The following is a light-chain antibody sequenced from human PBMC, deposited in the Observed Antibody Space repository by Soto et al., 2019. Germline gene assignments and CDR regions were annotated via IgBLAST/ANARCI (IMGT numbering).Light chain of an antibody. CDR3: QQYDSSPRT. Sequence: EIVLTQSPGTLSLSPGERATLSCRASQSVSSSFLAWYQQKPGQAPRLLIYAASSRATGIPDRFSGSGSGTDFPLTISRLEPEDFAVYYCQQYDSSPRTFGQGTKVEIK. CDR2: AAS. V-gene: IGKV3-20*01. J-gene: IGKJ1*01. CDR1: QSVSSSF.